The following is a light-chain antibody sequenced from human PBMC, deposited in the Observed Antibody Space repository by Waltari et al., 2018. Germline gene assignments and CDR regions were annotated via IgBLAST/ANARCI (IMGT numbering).Light chain of an antibody. CDR1: QPINNN. Sequence: EIVMTQSPATLSVSPGERATLSCRASQPINNNLAWYQQRPGQGPRLLIFGASSRATGIPARFSGSGSGTEFTLTISSLQSEDFAGYYCQQYDNWPPATFGQGTKVEIK. CDR3: QQYDNWPPAT. V-gene: IGKV3-15*01. CDR2: GAS. J-gene: IGKJ1*01.